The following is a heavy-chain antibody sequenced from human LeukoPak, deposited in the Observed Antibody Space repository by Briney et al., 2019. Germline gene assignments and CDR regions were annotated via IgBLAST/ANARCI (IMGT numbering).Heavy chain of an antibody. V-gene: IGHV4-39*01. CDR2: IYYSGST. CDR3: ARPLTGYSYFDY. Sequence: SETLPLTCTVSGGSISNNNYYWAWIRQPPGKGLECIGSIYYSGSTSYNPPLKSRVTISVDTSKNQFSLKLNSVTAADTAVYYCARPLTGYSYFDYWGQGTLVTVSS. J-gene: IGHJ4*02. CDR1: GGSISNNNYY. D-gene: IGHD3-9*01.